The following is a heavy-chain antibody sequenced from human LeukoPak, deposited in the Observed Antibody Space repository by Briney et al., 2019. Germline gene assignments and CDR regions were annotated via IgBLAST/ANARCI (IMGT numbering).Heavy chain of an antibody. CDR3: AKEKGAAWVDAFDI. J-gene: IGHJ3*02. Sequence: GGSLRLSCVASGFTFGSYAMSWVRQAPGKGLEWVSAISGSGGNTFYADSVKGRFTISRDNSKNTLYLQMNSLRAEDTAVYYCAKEKGAAWVDAFDIWGQGTMVTVSS. CDR1: GFTFGSYA. V-gene: IGHV3-23*01. D-gene: IGHD1-26*01. CDR2: ISGSGGNT.